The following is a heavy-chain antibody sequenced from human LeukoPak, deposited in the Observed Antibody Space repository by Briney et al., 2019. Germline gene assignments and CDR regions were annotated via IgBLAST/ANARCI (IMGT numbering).Heavy chain of an antibody. J-gene: IGHJ4*02. CDR3: ARDSPHQRFDY. V-gene: IGHV4-39*02. CDR1: GGSISSSSYY. Sequence: PSETLSLTCTVSGGSISSSSYYWGWIRQPPGKGLEWIGSIYYSGSTYYNPSLKSRVTISVDTSKNQFSLKLSSVTAADTAVYYCARDSPHQRFDYWGQGTLVTVSS. CDR2: IYYSGST.